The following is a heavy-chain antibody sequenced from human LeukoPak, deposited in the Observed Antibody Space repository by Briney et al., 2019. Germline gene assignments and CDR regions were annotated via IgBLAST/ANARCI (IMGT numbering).Heavy chain of an antibody. D-gene: IGHD3-3*01. CDR1: SGSFRGFY. CDR2: IDQNGSP. J-gene: IGHJ4*02. CDR3: AGGPGHDFWSGYARY. V-gene: IGHV4-34*01. Sequence: SETLSLTCGVFSGSFRGFYWTWIRQPPGKGLEGIGEIDQNGSPTYNSSLESRVTMSVDTSKSHFSLKLNSLTAADTATYYCAGGPGHDFWSGYARYWGQGTLVTVSS.